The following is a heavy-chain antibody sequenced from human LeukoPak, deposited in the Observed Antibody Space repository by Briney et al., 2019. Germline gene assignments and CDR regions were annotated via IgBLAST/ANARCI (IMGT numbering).Heavy chain of an antibody. CDR2: INHSGST. D-gene: IGHD4-11*01. Sequence: TSETLSLTCAVYGGSFSGYYWSWIRQPPGKGLEWIGEINHSGSTNYNPSLKSRVTISVDTPKNQFSLKLSSVTAADTAVYYCARGRRRATVTRYYYMDVWGKGTTVTVSS. J-gene: IGHJ6*03. CDR3: ARGRRRATVTRYYYMDV. CDR1: GGSFSGYY. V-gene: IGHV4-34*01.